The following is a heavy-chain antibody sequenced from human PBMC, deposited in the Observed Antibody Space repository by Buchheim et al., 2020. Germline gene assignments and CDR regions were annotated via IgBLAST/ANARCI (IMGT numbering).Heavy chain of an antibody. CDR2: ISYDGSNK. CDR1: GFTFSSYG. Sequence: QVQLVESGGGVVQPGRSLRLSCAASGFTFSSYGMHWVRQAPGKGLEWVAVISYDGSNKYYAESVKGRFTISRDNTKKTLYLQMNSLRAEDTAVYYCAKDHGDIVVVTAIPGGYYFDYWGQGTL. J-gene: IGHJ4*02. D-gene: IGHD2-21*02. CDR3: AKDHGDIVVVTAIPGGYYFDY. V-gene: IGHV3-30*18.